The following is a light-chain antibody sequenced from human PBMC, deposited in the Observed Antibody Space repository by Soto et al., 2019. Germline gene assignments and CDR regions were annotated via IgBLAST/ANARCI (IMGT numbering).Light chain of an antibody. CDR1: QSVSSN. CDR2: GAS. Sequence: EIVMTQSPATLSVSPGERATLSCRASQSVSSNLAWYQQKPGQAPRLLIYGASTRATGIPARFSGSGSGTEFTLTISSLQSEDFAVYYCQQYNNWHALTFGGGTKVDIK. J-gene: IGKJ4*01. V-gene: IGKV3-15*01. CDR3: QQYNNWHALT.